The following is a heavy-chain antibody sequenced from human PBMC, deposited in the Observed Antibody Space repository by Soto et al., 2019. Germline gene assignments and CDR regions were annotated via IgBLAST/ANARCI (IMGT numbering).Heavy chain of an antibody. V-gene: IGHV1-18*04. D-gene: IGHD3-22*01. J-gene: IGHJ3*02. CDR2: ISAYNGNT. CDR1: GYTFTSYG. CDR3: ARDSMIVAPHAFDI. Sequence: ASVKVSCKASGYTFTSYGISWVRQAPGQGLEWMGWISAYNGNTNYAQKLQGRVTMTTDTSTSTAYMELRSLRSDDTAVYYWARDSMIVAPHAFDIWGQGTVVTVSS.